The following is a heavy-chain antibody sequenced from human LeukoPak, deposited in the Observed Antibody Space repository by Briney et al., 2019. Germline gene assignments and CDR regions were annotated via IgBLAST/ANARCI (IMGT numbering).Heavy chain of an antibody. J-gene: IGHJ2*01. V-gene: IGHV3-53*01. Sequence: GGSLRLSCAASGLTVSNTYMTWVREAPEKGLGWVSVIYSGGTTYYEDSVKGRFTISRDNSKNTVYLQMNSLRADDTAIYYCARLGDPRYWFFDLWGRGTLVTVS. CDR1: GLTVSNTY. D-gene: IGHD4-17*01. CDR3: ARLGDPRYWFFDL. CDR2: IYSGGTT.